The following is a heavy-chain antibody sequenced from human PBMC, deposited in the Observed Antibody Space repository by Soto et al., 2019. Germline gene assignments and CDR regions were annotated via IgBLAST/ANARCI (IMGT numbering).Heavy chain of an antibody. CDR3: AKNRGDDSGYYYYYGMYG. Sequence: GGSLRLSCAASGFTFDDYTMHWVLQAPGKGLEWVSLISWDGGSTYYADSVKGRFTISRDNSKNSLYLQMNSLRTEDTALYYCAKNRGDDSGYYYYYGMYGWGQATTVTVSS. CDR2: ISWDGGST. J-gene: IGHJ6*02. V-gene: IGHV3-43*01. CDR1: GFTFDDYT. D-gene: IGHD5-12*01.